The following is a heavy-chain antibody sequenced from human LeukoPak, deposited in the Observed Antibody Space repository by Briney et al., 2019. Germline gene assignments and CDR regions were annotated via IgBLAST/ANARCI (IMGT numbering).Heavy chain of an antibody. CDR1: GXTFSNYW. CDR3: ANVSLAYCGGDCYSGFDY. CDR2: ISWDGGST. J-gene: IGHJ4*02. Sequence: PGGSLRLSCAASGXTFSNYWMHWVRQAPGKGLEWVSLISWDGGSTYYADSVKGRFTISRDNSKNPLYLQMNSLRTEDTALYYCANVSLAYCGGDCYSGFDYWGQGTLVTVSS. D-gene: IGHD2-21*02. V-gene: IGHV3-43*01.